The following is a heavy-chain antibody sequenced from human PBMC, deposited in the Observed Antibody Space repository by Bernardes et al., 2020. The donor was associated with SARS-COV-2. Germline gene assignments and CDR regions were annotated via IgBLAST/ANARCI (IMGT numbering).Heavy chain of an antibody. CDR3: AWFSSDY. J-gene: IGHJ4*02. D-gene: IGHD3-10*01. Sequence: GGSLRLSCTASGFTVRDAWMTWVRQAPGKGLEWVGRIKSKAAGGTTDYAAAVKGRFSISRDDSKNTLYLQMSSLKYDDTAVYYCAWFSSDYWGQGTLVTVSS. V-gene: IGHV3-15*01. CDR1: GFTVRDAW. CDR2: IKSKAAGGTT.